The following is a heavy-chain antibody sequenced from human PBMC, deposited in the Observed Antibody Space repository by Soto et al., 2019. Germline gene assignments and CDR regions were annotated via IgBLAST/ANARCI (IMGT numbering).Heavy chain of an antibody. J-gene: IGHJ4*02. CDR1: GYPFTSYG. D-gene: IGHD6-19*01. V-gene: IGHV1-18*01. CDR3: SRSMPYSIGWEPSDY. CDR2: ISAYNGDT. Sequence: GGSVKVSFKTSGYPFTSYGINWVRQAPGQGLEWLGWISAYNGDTNYAQKFQGRVTMTTDTSTTTAYMELRSLRSDDTAVYYCSRSMPYSIGWEPSDYWGQGALVTVSS.